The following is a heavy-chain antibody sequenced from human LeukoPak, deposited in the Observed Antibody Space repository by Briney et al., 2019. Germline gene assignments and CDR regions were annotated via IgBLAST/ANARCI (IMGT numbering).Heavy chain of an antibody. CDR2: ISGGGGSI. V-gene: IGHV3-23*01. J-gene: IGHJ4*02. CDR3: AKSIVPFDY. CDR1: GFTFSDYA. D-gene: IGHD1-26*01. Sequence: PGGSLRLSCTASGFTFSDYAMSWVRQAPGKGLEWVSGISGGGGSIRYADSVKGRFIISRDNSKNTLYLQMNSLRVEDTAVYYCAKSIVPFDYWGQGTLVTVSS.